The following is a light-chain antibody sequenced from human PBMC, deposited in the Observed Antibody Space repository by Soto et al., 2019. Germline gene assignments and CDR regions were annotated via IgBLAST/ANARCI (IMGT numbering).Light chain of an antibody. Sequence: DIQMTQSPSTLSASVGDRVTITFRASQSISSWLAWYQQKPGKAPKLLIYDASSLESGVPSRFSGSGSRTDFTLTISSLQPDDFATYYCQQYNSYSWTFGQGTKVDI. J-gene: IGKJ1*01. V-gene: IGKV1-5*01. CDR1: QSISSW. CDR2: DAS. CDR3: QQYNSYSWT.